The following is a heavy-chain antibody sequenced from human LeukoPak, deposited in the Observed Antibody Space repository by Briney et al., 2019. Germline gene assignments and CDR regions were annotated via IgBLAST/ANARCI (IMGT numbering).Heavy chain of an antibody. D-gene: IGHD5-18*01. CDR2: VSTYNGNT. J-gene: IGHJ4*02. Sequence: ASVKVSCKGSGYTFTSYDISWVRQPPGQGLEWVGWVSTYNGNTNYAHKLQGRVTMTTDTSTSTAFMEERSLRSDDTAVYYCARVRADYSYGSELFDYWGQGTLVTVSS. CDR1: GYTFTSYD. CDR3: ARVRADYSYGSELFDY. V-gene: IGHV1-18*01.